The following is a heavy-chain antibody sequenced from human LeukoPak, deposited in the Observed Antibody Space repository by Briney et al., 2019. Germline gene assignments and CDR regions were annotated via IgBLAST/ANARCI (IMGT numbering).Heavy chain of an antibody. CDR1: GFTFSNYW. D-gene: IGHD1-14*01. CDR2: IRRDGSET. J-gene: IGHJ4*02. Sequence: GGSLRLSCAASGFTFSNYWMTWVRRAPGKGLEWVANIRRDGSETHYVDSVMGRFTISRDNAKNSLYLQMNSLRAADTALYYCAKPAKTDYADYWGQGTLVTVSS. V-gene: IGHV3-7*03. CDR3: AKPAKTDYADY.